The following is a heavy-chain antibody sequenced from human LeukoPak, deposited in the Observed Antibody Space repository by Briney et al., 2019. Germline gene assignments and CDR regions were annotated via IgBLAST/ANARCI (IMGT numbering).Heavy chain of an antibody. CDR1: GYTFTGYY. D-gene: IGHD2-21*02. CDR3: ATYGGDFGGYFDY. J-gene: IGHJ4*02. CDR2: IKPTGGGA. Sequence: GASVKVSCKASGYTFTGYYVHWVRQAPGQGLEWMGIIKPTGGGATYARRFQGRITITRDTSTRIVYMEMRSPKSEDTAVYYCATYGGDFGGYFDYWGQGTLVTVSS. V-gene: IGHV1-46*01.